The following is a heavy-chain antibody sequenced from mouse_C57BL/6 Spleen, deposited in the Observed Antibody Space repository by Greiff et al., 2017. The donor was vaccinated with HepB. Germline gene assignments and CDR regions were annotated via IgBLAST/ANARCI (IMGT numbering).Heavy chain of an antibody. J-gene: IGHJ4*01. CDR2: ISSGGSYT. CDR3: ARQEGDAIVSYAMDY. V-gene: IGHV5-6*01. CDR1: GFTFSSYG. D-gene: IGHD2-10*02. Sequence: EVKLVESGGDLVKPGGSLKLSCAASGFTFSSYGMSWVRQTPDKRMEWVATISSGGSYTYYPDSVKGRFTISRDNAKNTLYLQMSRLKSVDTAMYYCARQEGDAIVSYAMDYWGQGTSVTVSS.